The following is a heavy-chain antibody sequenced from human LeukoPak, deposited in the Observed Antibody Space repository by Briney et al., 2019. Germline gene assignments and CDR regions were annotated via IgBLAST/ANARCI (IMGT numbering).Heavy chain of an antibody. CDR2: VYPGVSNT. CDR3: ARHPYSSGFFHY. J-gene: IGHJ4*02. CDR1: GYSFTDYW. D-gene: IGHD6-19*01. V-gene: IGHV5-51*01. Sequence: GESLKISCKASGYSFTDYWIGWVRQMPGKGLEWMGSVYPGVSNTRYSPSFEGQVTMSADKSISTAYLQWSSLKASDTAIYYCARHPYSSGFFHYWGQGTLVTVSS.